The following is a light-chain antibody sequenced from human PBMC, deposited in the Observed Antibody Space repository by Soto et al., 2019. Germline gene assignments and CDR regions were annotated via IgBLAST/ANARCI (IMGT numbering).Light chain of an antibody. CDR2: AAS. CDR1: QSISSY. J-gene: IGKJ4*01. V-gene: IGKV1-39*01. Sequence: DIQVTQSPSALSASVGDRVTITCRASQSISSYLNWYQQKPGKAPNLLIYAASSLQSGVPSRFSGSGSGTDFTLTISSLQPEDFATYYCQQTSSTPPAFGGGTKVDIK. CDR3: QQTSSTPPA.